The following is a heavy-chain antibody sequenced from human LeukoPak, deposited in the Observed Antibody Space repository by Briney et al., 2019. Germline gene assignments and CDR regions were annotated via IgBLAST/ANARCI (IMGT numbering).Heavy chain of an antibody. J-gene: IGHJ4*02. CDR3: ARVPRITMVRGVSDY. CDR2: ISGSGGST. D-gene: IGHD3-10*01. Sequence: GGSLRLSCAASGFTFSSYAMSWVRQAPGKGLEWVSAISGSGGSTYYADSVKGRFTISRDNSKNTLYLQMNSLRAEDTAVYYCARVPRITMVRGVSDYWGQGTLVTVSS. V-gene: IGHV3-23*01. CDR1: GFTFSSYA.